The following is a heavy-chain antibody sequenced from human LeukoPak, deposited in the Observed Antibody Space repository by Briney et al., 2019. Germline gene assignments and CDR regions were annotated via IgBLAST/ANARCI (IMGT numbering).Heavy chain of an antibody. CDR3: ARDRRYYDSSGYYFHWYFDL. CDR1: GFTFSSYA. V-gene: IGHV3-53*01. D-gene: IGHD3-22*01. Sequence: GGSLRLSCAASGFTFSSYAMSWVRQAPGKGLEWVSVIYSGVSTYYADSVKGRFTISRDNSKNTLYLQMNSLRAEDTALYYCARDRRYYDSSGYYFHWYFDLRGRGTLVTVSS. J-gene: IGHJ2*01. CDR2: IYSGVST.